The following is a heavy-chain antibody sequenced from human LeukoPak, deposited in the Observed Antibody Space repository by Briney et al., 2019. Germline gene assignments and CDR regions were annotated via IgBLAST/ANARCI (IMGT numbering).Heavy chain of an antibody. D-gene: IGHD3-22*01. Sequence: GALLLSCAASGFTFSSNARSRGRQAPGKGLEWASAISGRGGSTYDEDSVKGRFTISRDNSKNTLYLHVNSLRPEDTAVYYCARWYYDSSGYYLVYAFDIWGQGTMVTVSS. CDR3: ARWYYDSSGYYLVYAFDI. CDR1: GFTFSSNA. V-gene: IGHV3-23*01. J-gene: IGHJ3*02. CDR2: ISGRGGST.